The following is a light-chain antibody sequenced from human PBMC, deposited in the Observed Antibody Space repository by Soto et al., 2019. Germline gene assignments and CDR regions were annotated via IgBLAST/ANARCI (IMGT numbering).Light chain of an antibody. CDR1: QSVSSY. V-gene: IGKV3-11*01. J-gene: IGKJ5*01. Sequence: IQLTQSPATMSLSPGQRATLSCRPSQSVSSYLAWYQQKPGQAPTLLINYASNRATGIPARCSGSGAGTDVTLPISSIEPEDFAVYYCQQRSNWPPITFGQGTRLDIK. CDR3: QQRSNWPPIT. CDR2: YAS.